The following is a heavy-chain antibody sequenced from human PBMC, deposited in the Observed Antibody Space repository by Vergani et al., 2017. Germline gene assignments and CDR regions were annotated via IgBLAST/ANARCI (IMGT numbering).Heavy chain of an antibody. CDR3: ALAESSTSCIIGVCITPETGSWFDP. V-gene: IGHV1-45*02. CDR1: GYTFTYHY. Sequence: QMQLVQSGAEVKKTGSSVKVSCKASGYTFTYHYLHWVRQAPGQALEWMGWITPFNGNTNYAQKFQNRVTITRDRSMSTAYMELSSLRSEDTAMYYCALAESSTSCIIGVCITPETGSWFDPWGQGTLVTVSS. D-gene: IGHD2-2*01. CDR2: ITPFNGNT. J-gene: IGHJ5*02.